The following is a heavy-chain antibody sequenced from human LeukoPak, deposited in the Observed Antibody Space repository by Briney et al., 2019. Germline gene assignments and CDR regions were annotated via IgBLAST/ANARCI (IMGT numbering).Heavy chain of an antibody. V-gene: IGHV3-21*01. J-gene: IGHJ4*02. Sequence: GGSLRLSCAASGFTFSSYSMNWVRQAPGKGLEWVSSISSSSSYIYYADSVKGRFTISRDNAKNSLYLQMNSLRAEDTAVYYCARDLKSNWDALGYWGQGTLVTVSS. CDR3: ARDLKSNWDALGY. CDR2: ISSSSSYI. D-gene: IGHD1-1*01. CDR1: GFTFSSYS.